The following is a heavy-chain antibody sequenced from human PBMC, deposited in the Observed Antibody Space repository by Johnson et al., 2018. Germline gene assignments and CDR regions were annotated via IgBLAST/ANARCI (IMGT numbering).Heavy chain of an antibody. V-gene: IGHV1-46*01. CDR2: ISATGGLA. Sequence: ERLVESGAAVKKLGASVKVSCKASGFTLTNSHLHWVRQAPGQGPEWMGLISATGGLAIDTKKCQDRVIITSDTSTCTVHMELSSLSSDDTAMYYSARESDASGRAGWFDPWGQGTLVTVSS. CDR3: ARESDASGRAGWFDP. CDR1: GFTLTNSH. J-gene: IGHJ5*02. D-gene: IGHD1-26*01.